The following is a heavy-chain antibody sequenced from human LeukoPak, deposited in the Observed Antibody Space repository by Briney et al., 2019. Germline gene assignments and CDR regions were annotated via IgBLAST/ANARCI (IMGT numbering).Heavy chain of an antibody. Sequence: PGGSLRLSCAASGFTFSSYAMHWVRQAPGKGLEWVAVISYDGSNKYYADSVKGRFTISRDNSKNTLYLQMNSLRAEDTAVYYCAKATKGLYGSGSYYTSLFDYWGQGTLVTVSS. V-gene: IGHV3-30-3*01. D-gene: IGHD3-10*01. CDR1: GFTFSSYA. CDR2: ISYDGSNK. J-gene: IGHJ4*02. CDR3: AKATKGLYGSGSYYTSLFDY.